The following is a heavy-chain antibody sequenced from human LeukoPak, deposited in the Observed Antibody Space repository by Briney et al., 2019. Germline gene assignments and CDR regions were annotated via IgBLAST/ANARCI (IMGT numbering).Heavy chain of an antibody. J-gene: IGHJ6*03. CDR1: GYTFTSYD. Sequence: GASVKVSCKASGYTFTSYDINWVRQATGQGLEWMGWMNPNSGNTGYAQKFQGRVTITRNTSISTAYMELSSLRSEDTAVYYCARVNTIFGVVLNYYYYMDVWGKGTTVTVSS. CDR3: ARVNTIFGVVLNYYYYMDV. CDR2: MNPNSGNT. V-gene: IGHV1-8*03. D-gene: IGHD3-3*01.